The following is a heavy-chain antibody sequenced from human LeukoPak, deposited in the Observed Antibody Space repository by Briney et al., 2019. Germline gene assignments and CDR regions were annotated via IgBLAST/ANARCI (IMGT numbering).Heavy chain of an antibody. Sequence: SETLSLTCTVSGGSISSSSYYWGWIRQPPGKGLEWIGNIYYSGSTYYSPSLKSRVTISVDTSKNQFSLKLSSMTAADTAVYYCARMTTVVGGYSFDIWGQGTMVTVSS. V-gene: IGHV4-39*07. CDR3: ARMTTVVGGYSFDI. D-gene: IGHD4-23*01. J-gene: IGHJ3*02. CDR2: IYYSGST. CDR1: GGSISSSSYY.